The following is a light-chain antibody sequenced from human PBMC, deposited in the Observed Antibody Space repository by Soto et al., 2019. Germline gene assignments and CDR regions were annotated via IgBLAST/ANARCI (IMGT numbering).Light chain of an antibody. Sequence: EIVLTQSPGTLSLSPGERATLSCRASQSVSSTYFAWYQQKPGQSPRLLIYGASSRATGIPDRFSGSGSGTDFTLTISRLEPEDFAVYYCQQYSSSPPLTFGGGTKVAIK. CDR1: QSVSSTY. CDR2: GAS. J-gene: IGKJ4*01. V-gene: IGKV3-20*01. CDR3: QQYSSSPPLT.